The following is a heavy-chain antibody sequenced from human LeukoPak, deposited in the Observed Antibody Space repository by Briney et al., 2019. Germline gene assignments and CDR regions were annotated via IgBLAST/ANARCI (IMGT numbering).Heavy chain of an antibody. V-gene: IGHV4-59*01. CDR2: IYYDGTS. J-gene: IGHJ3*02. CDR3: CSGRYLGSFDI. D-gene: IGHD6-19*01. Sequence: SETLSLTCTISGGSITSDFWNWLRQPPGKGLEWIGYIYYDGTSNYNPSLKSRVTMSVESSKNQFSLNLSSVIAADAAVYYCCSGRYLGSFDIWSQGTMVTVSS. CDR1: GGSITSDF.